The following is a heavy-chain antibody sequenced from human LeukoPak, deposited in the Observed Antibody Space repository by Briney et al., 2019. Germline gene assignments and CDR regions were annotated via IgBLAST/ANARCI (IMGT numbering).Heavy chain of an antibody. V-gene: IGHV4-34*01. CDR2: INHSGST. CDR3: ARGLTIFGVVSRNY. D-gene: IGHD3-3*01. Sequence: SGTLSLTCTVSGGSFSGYYWSWIRQPPGKGLEWIGEINHSGSTNYNPSLKSRVTISVDTSKNQFSLKLSSVTAADTAVYYCARGLTIFGVVSRNYWGQGILVTVSS. J-gene: IGHJ4*02. CDR1: GGSFSGYY.